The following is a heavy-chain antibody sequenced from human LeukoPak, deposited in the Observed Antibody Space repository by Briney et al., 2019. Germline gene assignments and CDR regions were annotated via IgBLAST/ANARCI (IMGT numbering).Heavy chain of an antibody. J-gene: IGHJ4*02. Sequence: SETLSLTCTVSGGSVSSGSYYWSWIRQPPGKGLEWIGYIYYSGSTNYNPSLKSRVTISVDTSKNQFSLKLSSVTAADTAVYYCAGERLRVRGVIITLYWGQGTLVTVSS. CDR3: AGERLRVRGVIITLY. CDR2: IYYSGST. V-gene: IGHV4-61*01. CDR1: GGSVSSGSYY. D-gene: IGHD3-10*01.